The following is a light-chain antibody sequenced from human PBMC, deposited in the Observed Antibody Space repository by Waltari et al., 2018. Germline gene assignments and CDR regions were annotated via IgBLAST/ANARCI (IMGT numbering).Light chain of an antibody. J-gene: IGLJ2*01. CDR2: DVS. V-gene: IGLV2-14*03. CDR1: SSDVGGYNS. CDR3: SSQSSNSVVL. Sequence: QSALTQPASVSGSPGQSITISCTGTSSDVGGYNSVSWYQDHPGQAPKVIIYDVSNRPSGVSDRFSGSKSGNTASLTISGLQAEDEADYYCSSQSSNSVVLFGGGTKLTVI.